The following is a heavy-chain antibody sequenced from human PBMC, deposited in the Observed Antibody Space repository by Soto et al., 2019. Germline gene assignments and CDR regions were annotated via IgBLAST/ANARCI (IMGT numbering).Heavy chain of an antibody. J-gene: IGHJ6*02. CDR3: ARETGSYNWNDGLMDV. Sequence: EVQLVESGGGLVKPGGSLRLSCAASGFTFSTYTMNWVRQAPGKGLEWVSSISSGSTYIYYADSVTGRFTISRDNAKNSLYLQMNSLRAEDTAVYYCARETGSYNWNDGLMDVWGLGTTVTVSS. CDR2: ISSGSTYI. D-gene: IGHD1-20*01. V-gene: IGHV3-21*01. CDR1: GFTFSTYT.